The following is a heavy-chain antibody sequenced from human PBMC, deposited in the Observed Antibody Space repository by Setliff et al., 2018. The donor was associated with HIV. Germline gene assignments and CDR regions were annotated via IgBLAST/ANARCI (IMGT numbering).Heavy chain of an antibody. D-gene: IGHD6-13*01. Sequence: SETLSLTCTVSGASSIYFWGWIRQPPGKGLEWIGSVYYSGSTYYNPSLKSRVTISVDTSKNQFSLKLSSVTAADTAVYYCARYWQQLGAYAFDIWGQGTMVTVSS. CDR2: VYYSGST. CDR1: GASSIYF. CDR3: ARYWQQLGAYAFDI. V-gene: IGHV4-39*07. J-gene: IGHJ3*02.